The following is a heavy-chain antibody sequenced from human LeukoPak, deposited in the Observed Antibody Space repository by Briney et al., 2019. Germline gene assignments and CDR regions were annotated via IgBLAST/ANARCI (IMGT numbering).Heavy chain of an antibody. D-gene: IGHD2-15*01. CDR3: AKDIVFLFGDP. Sequence: GGSLRLSCAASGFTFGSYAMNWVRQVPGKGLEWVATIVGDGYKAYYADSVKGRFAISRDNSQNMLYLQMNSLRAEDTSIHYCAKDIVFLFGDPRGQGALVTVSS. CDR1: GFTFGSYA. J-gene: IGHJ5*02. CDR2: IVGDGYKA. V-gene: IGHV3-23*01.